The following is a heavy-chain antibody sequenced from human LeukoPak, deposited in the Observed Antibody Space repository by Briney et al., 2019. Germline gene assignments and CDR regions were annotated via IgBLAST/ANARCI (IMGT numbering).Heavy chain of an antibody. CDR1: GFTFSSYS. CDR3: ARGGPNYYDSSGYYYYFDY. CDR2: ISSSSSYI. V-gene: IGHV3-21*01. D-gene: IGHD3-22*01. Sequence: GGSLRLSCAASGFTFSSYSMNWVRQAPGKGLEWVSSISSSSSYIYYADSVKGRFTISRDNAKISLYLQMNSLRAEDTAVYYCARGGPNYYDSSGYYYYFDYWGQGTLVTVSS. J-gene: IGHJ4*02.